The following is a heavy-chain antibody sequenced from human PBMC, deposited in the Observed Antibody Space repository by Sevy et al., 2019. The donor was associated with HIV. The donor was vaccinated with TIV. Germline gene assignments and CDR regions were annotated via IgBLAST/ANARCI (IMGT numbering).Heavy chain of an antibody. CDR2: ISATGGST. D-gene: IGHD2-21*02. J-gene: IGHJ4*02. CDR1: GFTLTSYT. V-gene: IGHV3-23*01. CDR3: AKTLQKLPFHRHYFDH. Sequence: GGSLRLSCAASGFTLTSYTMNWVRQAPGKGLEWVASISATGGSTYYADSVKGRFTISRDVSKGTLYLQMNSLTAEDTAIFYCAKTLQKLPFHRHYFDHWGQGTLVTVSS.